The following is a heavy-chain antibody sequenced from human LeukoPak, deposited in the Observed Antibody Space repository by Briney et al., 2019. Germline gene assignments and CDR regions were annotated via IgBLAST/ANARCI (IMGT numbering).Heavy chain of an antibody. V-gene: IGHV3-30-3*01. CDR1: GFTFSSYA. CDR2: ISYDGSNK. Sequence: GGSLRLSCAASGFTFSSYAMHWVRQAPGKGLEWVAVISYDGSNKYYADSVKGRFTISRDNSKNTLYLQMNSLRAEDTAVYYCARGSDFWSGYTPGYWGQGTLVTVSS. J-gene: IGHJ4*02. CDR3: ARGSDFWSGYTPGY. D-gene: IGHD3-3*01.